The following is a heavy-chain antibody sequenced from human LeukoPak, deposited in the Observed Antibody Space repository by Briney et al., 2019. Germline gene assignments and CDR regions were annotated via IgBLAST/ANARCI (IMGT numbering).Heavy chain of an antibody. CDR1: GFSVSIKY. J-gene: IGHJ3*02. D-gene: IGHD3-10*01. V-gene: IGHV3-53*01. CDR3: ARGGFGPSDALDI. CDR2: LYSSGTT. Sequence: GGSPRLSCAASGFSVSIKYMNWVRQAPGKGLEWVSILYSSGTTYYATSVKGRFTISRDNSENKLYLQMNSLRAEDTAVYYCARGGFGPSDALDIWGQGTMVTVSS.